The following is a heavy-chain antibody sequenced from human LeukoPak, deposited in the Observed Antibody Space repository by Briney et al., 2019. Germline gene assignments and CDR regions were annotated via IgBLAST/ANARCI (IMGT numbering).Heavy chain of an antibody. V-gene: IGHV1-46*01. Sequence: ASVKVSCKASGYTFTSYYMYWVRQAPGQGLEWMGIINPSGGSTSYAQKFQGRVTMTRDTSTSTVYMEVSSLRSEDTAVYYCARGRQRGNPQAGRFWSGYDAFDIWGLGTMVTVSS. D-gene: IGHD3-3*01. CDR3: ARGRQRGNPQAGRFWSGYDAFDI. J-gene: IGHJ3*02. CDR1: GYTFTSYY. CDR2: INPSGGST.